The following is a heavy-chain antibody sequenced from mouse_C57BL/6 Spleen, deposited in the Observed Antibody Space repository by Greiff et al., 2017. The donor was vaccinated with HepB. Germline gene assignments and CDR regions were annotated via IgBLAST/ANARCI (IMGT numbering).Heavy chain of an antibody. CDR3: ARDYSWYFDV. D-gene: IGHD1-1*01. CDR2: IYPGSGNT. V-gene: IGHV1-76*01. Sequence: VMLVESGAELVRPGASVKLSCKASGYTFTDYYINWVKQRPGQGLEWIARIYPGSGNTYYNEKFKGKATLTAEKSSSTAYMQLSSLTSEDSAVYFCARDYSWYFDVWGTGTTVTVSS. J-gene: IGHJ1*03. CDR1: GYTFTDYY.